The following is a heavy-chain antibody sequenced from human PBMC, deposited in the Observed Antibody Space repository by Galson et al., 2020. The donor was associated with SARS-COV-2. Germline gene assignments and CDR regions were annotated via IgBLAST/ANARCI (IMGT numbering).Heavy chain of an antibody. V-gene: IGHV4-4*09. CDR3: ARHLRTMDRGIITTYYYYAMDV. CDR1: GGSINNYY. CDR2: IYPSGTT. D-gene: IGHD3-10*01. J-gene: IGHJ6*02. Sequence: SQTLSLTCGVSGGSINNYYWSWVRQPPGKGPEWLGYIYPSGTTSSNPSLGSRVTISVDASRSQIFLTLTSVTAADTAVYYCARHLRTMDRGIITTYYYYAMDVWGQGTKVTVSS.